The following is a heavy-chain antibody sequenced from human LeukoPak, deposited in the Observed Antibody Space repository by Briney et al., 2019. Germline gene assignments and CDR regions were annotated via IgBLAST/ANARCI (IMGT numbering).Heavy chain of an antibody. J-gene: IGHJ4*02. Sequence: GTSVKVSCKASGYSFINYYIHWVRQAPGQRLEWMGIINPSGAGTSFAQKFRGRVTMTRDMSTSTVYMELSSLRSEDTAVYYCARDFYGDYPDYWGQGTLVTVSS. CDR3: ARDFYGDYPDY. D-gene: IGHD4-17*01. V-gene: IGHV1-46*01. CDR1: GYSFINYY. CDR2: INPSGAGT.